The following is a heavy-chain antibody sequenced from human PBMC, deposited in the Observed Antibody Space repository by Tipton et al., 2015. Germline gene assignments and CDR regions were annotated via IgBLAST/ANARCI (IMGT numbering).Heavy chain of an antibody. CDR3: ARDRYYHSRGMDYWYFDL. D-gene: IGHD3-22*01. Sequence: LRLSCTVSGGSISSGGYYWSWIRQHPGKGLEWIGYIYYSGITYYNPSLTSRVTISVDTSKNQFSLKLTSVTAADTAVHYCARDRYYHSRGMDYWYFDLWGRGTLVTVSS. CDR1: GGSISSGGYY. V-gene: IGHV4-31*02. J-gene: IGHJ2*01. CDR2: IYYSGIT.